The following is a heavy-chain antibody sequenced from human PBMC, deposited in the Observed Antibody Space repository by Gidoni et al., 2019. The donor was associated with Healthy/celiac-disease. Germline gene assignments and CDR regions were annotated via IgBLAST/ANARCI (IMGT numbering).Heavy chain of an antibody. V-gene: IGHV1-24*01. CDR2: FDPEDGET. J-gene: IGHJ4*02. D-gene: IGHD3-10*01. CDR3: ATDRRYYYGSGSYWYFDY. Sequence: QVQLVQSGAEVKKPGASVKVSCTVSGYTLTELSMHWVRQAPGKGLEWMGGFDPEDGETIYAQKFQGRVTMTEDTSTDTAYMELSSLRSEDTAVYYCATDRRYYYGSGSYWYFDYWGQGTLVTVSS. CDR1: GYTLTELS.